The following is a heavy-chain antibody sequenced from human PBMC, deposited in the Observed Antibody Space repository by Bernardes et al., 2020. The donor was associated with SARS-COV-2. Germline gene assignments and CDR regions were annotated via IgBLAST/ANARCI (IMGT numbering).Heavy chain of an antibody. V-gene: IGHV1-24*01. J-gene: IGHJ6*02. CDR2: FDPEDGET. CDR1: GYTLTELS. CDR3: ATGPPTYCSGGSCYSSWFDPWGQGTLVTVSSASTKGPSVYYSGYYYYGMDV. Sequence: ASVKVSCKVSGYTLTELSMHWVRQAPGKGLEWMGGFDPEDGETIYAQKFQGRVTMTEDTSTDTAYMELSSLRSEDTAVYYCATGPPTYCSGGSCYSSWFDPWGQGTLVTVSSASTKGPSVYYSGYYYYGMDVWGQGTTVTVSS. D-gene: IGHD2-15*01.